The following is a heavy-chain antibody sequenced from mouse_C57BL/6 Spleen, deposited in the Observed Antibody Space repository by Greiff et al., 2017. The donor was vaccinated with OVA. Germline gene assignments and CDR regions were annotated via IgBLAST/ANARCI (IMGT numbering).Heavy chain of an antibody. D-gene: IGHD1-1*01. CDR1: GYTFTSYW. V-gene: IGHV1-50*01. CDR2: IDPSDSYT. CDR3: ARWDTGAY. Sequence: VQLQQSGAELVKPGASVKLSCKASGYTFTSYWMQWVKQRPGQGLEWIGEIDPSDSYTNYNQKFKGKATLTVDTASSTAYMQLSSLTSEDSAVYYCARWDTGAYWGQGTLVTVSA. J-gene: IGHJ3*01.